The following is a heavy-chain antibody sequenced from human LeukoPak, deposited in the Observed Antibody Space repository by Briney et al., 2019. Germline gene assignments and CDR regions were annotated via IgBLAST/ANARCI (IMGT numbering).Heavy chain of an antibody. CDR2: ISAGGGNT. D-gene: IGHD3-22*01. CDR1: GFTFSSYA. Sequence: GGSLRLSCAASGFTFSSYAMTWVRHSSGKGLDWVSAISAGGGNTYYADSVKGRFTISRDNSKNTLYLHINSLRAEDTALYYCAKINRGQVVGHVDFWGQGTLVSVSS. CDR3: AKINRGQVVGHVDF. J-gene: IGHJ4*02. V-gene: IGHV3-23*01.